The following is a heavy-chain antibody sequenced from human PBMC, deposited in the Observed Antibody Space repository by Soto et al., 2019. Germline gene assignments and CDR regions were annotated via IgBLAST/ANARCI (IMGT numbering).Heavy chain of an antibody. J-gene: IGHJ1*01. CDR1: GGTFSSYA. CDR2: IIPIFGTA. CDR3: ATPYDTNQGPPGAEYFQH. D-gene: IGHD3-22*01. Sequence: ASVKVSCKASGGTFSSYAISWVRQAPGQGLEWMGGIIPIFGTANYAQKLQGRVTITADESTSTAYMELSSLRSEDTAVYYCATPYDTNQGPPGAEYFQHWGQGTLVTVSS. V-gene: IGHV1-69*13.